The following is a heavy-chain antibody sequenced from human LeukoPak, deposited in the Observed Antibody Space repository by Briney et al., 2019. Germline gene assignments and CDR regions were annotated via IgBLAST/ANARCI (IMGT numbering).Heavy chain of an antibody. J-gene: IGHJ4*02. D-gene: IGHD5-12*01. CDR2: ISGSGGST. Sequence: PGGSLRLSCAASGFTFSSYAMSWVRQAPGKGLEWVSAISGSGGSTYYADSVKGRFTISRDNSKNTLYLQMNSLRAEDTAVYYCAKERGFSGDDLYYFDLWGQGTLVTVSS. V-gene: IGHV3-23*01. CDR3: AKERGFSGDDLYYFDL. CDR1: GFTFSSYA.